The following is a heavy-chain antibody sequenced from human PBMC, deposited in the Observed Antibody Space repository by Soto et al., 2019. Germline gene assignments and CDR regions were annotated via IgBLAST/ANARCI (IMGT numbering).Heavy chain of an antibody. J-gene: IGHJ4*02. V-gene: IGHV4-59*08. CDR1: GGAISSYY. Sequence: QVQLQASGPGLVKPSETLSLTCTVSGGAISSYYWSWLRQPPGKGLAWIGYIYYSGSTNYNPSLKSRVTISVDTATNQFSLKLTSVTAADTALYYCARRCGWSVDCWGQGTLVTVSS. CDR3: ARRCGWSVDC. D-gene: IGHD6-19*01. CDR2: IYYSGST.